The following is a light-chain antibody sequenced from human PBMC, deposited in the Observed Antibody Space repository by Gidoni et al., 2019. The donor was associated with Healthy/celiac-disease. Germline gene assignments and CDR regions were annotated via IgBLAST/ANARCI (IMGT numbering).Light chain of an antibody. Sequence: AIRMTQSPSTLSASKVDRVTITCRASQGISSYVAWYQQKPGKAPKLLIYAASTLQSGVPSRFSGSGSGTDFTLTISCLPSEDFATYYCQQYYSYPRVTFGPGTKVDIK. V-gene: IGKV1-8*01. CDR1: QGISSY. CDR2: AAS. J-gene: IGKJ3*01. CDR3: QQYYSYPRVT.